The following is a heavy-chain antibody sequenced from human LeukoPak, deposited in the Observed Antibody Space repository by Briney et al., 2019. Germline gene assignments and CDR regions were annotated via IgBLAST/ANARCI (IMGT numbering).Heavy chain of an antibody. J-gene: IGHJ4*02. CDR2: IYYSGST. V-gene: IGHV4-31*03. CDR1: GGSISSGGYY. CDR3: ARSDIVATIGPAVFGY. Sequence: SQTLSLTCTVSGGSISSGGYYWSWIRQHPGKGLEWIGYIYYSGSTYYNPSLKSRVTISVDTSKNQFSLKLSSVTAADTAVYYCARSDIVATIGPAVFGYWGQGTLVTVSS. D-gene: IGHD5-12*01.